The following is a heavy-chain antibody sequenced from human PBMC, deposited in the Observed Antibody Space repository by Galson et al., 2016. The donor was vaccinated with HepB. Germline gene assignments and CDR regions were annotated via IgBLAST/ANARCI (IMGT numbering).Heavy chain of an antibody. V-gene: IGHV4-31*03. Sequence: TLSLTCTVSGSSVNSGGYYWNWIRQHPGKGLEWIGYIFYNGITSYNKSLKSRVTISLDTSKSQFSLNLSSVTAADTAVYFCARHFDSGTIPFDVWGQGTMVIVSS. CDR3: ARHFDSGTIPFDV. J-gene: IGHJ3*01. CDR2: IFYNGIT. D-gene: IGHD3-10*01. CDR1: GSSVNSGGYY.